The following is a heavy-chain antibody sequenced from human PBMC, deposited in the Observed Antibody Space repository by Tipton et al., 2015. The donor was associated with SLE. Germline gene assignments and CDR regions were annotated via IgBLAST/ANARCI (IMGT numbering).Heavy chain of an antibody. Sequence: TLSLTCTVSGGSISGDRYYWGWIRQPPGKGLEWIGSMYYSGNTFYNPSLKSRVTISVDASKNQYSLKLTSVTAADTAVYYCARDPGDSYWDYYYGMDVWGQGTMVTVSS. CDR1: GGSISGDRYY. CDR2: MYYSGNT. D-gene: IGHD3-10*01. CDR3: ARDPGDSYWDYYYGMDV. J-gene: IGHJ6*02. V-gene: IGHV4-39*07.